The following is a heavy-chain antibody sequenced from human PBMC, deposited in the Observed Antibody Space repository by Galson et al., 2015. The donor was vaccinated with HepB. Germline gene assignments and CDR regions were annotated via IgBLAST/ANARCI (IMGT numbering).Heavy chain of an antibody. V-gene: IGHV3-33*01. CDR3: AREYSSSWYWWFDP. D-gene: IGHD6-13*01. J-gene: IGHJ5*02. CDR2: IWYDGSNK. Sequence: SLRLSCAASGFTFSSYGMHWVRQAPGKGLEWVAVIWYDGSNKYYADSVKGRFTISRDNSKNTLYLQMNSLRAEDTAVYYCAREYSSSWYWWFDPWGQGTLVTVSS. CDR1: GFTFSSYG.